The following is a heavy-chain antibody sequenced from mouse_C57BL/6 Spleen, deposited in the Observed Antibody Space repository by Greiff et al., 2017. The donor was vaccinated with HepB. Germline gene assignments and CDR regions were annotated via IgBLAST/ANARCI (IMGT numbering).Heavy chain of an antibody. CDR1: GFTFSDYG. CDR3: ARPIYDGYSMDY. V-gene: IGHV5-17*01. Sequence: EVNLVESGGGLVKPGGSLKLSCAASGFTFSDYGMHWVRQAPEKGLEWVAYISSGSSTIYYADTVKGRFTISRDNAKNTLFLQMTSLRSEDTAMYYCARPIYDGYSMDYWGQGTSVTVSS. CDR2: ISSGSSTI. J-gene: IGHJ4*01. D-gene: IGHD2-3*01.